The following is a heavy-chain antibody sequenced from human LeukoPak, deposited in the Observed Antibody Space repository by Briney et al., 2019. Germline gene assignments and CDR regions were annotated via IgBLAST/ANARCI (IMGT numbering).Heavy chain of an antibody. CDR3: AKGRGSYRPSPFQH. J-gene: IGHJ1*01. CDR1: GFTFSSYG. V-gene: IGHV3-30*18. CDR2: VSYDGSNK. D-gene: IGHD1-26*01. Sequence: GRSLRLSCAASGFTFSSYGMHWVRQAPGKGLEWVAVVSYDGSNKYYADSVKGRFTISRDNSKNTLYLQMNSLGAEDTAVYYCAKGRGSYRPSPFQHWGQGTLVTVSS.